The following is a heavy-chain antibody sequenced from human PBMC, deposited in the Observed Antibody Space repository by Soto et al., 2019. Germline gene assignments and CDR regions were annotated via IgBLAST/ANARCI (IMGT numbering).Heavy chain of an antibody. CDR2: IYYSGST. J-gene: IGHJ5*02. Sequence: SETLSLTXTVSGGSVSSGSYYWSWIRQPPGKGLEWIGYIYYSGSTNYNPSLKSRVTISVDTSKNQFSLKLSSVTAADTAVYYCARGGAARKGWFDPWGQGTLVTVSS. D-gene: IGHD6-6*01. CDR3: ARGGAARKGWFDP. CDR1: GGSVSSGSYY. V-gene: IGHV4-61*01.